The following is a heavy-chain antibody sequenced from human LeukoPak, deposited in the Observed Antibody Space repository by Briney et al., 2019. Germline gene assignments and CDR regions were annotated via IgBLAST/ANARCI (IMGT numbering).Heavy chain of an antibody. J-gene: IGHJ4*02. CDR1: GGTFSSYA. V-gene: IGHV1-18*01. CDR2: ISAYNGNT. D-gene: IGHD6-19*01. CDR3: AREHAGWYSLDY. Sequence: ASVKVSCKASGGTFSSYAISWVRQAPGQGLEWMGWISAYNGNTNYAQKLQGRVTMTTDTSTSTAYMELRSLRSDDTAVYYCAREHAGWYSLDYWGQGTLVTVSS.